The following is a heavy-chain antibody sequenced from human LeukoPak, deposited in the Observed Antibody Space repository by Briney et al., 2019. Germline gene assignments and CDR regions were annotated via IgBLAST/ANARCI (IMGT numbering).Heavy chain of an antibody. J-gene: IGHJ4*02. D-gene: IGHD3-22*01. CDR1: GYSFTSYW. CDR3: ARFTYYYDSGAYYIGY. V-gene: IGHV5-51*01. Sequence: RAGESLKISCKGSGYSFTSYWIGWVRQLPGKGLEWMGITYPGDSDTRYSPSFQGQVTISADKSISTAYLQWSSLKASDTAMYYCARFTYYYDSGAYYIGYWGQGTVVTVSS. CDR2: TYPGDSDT.